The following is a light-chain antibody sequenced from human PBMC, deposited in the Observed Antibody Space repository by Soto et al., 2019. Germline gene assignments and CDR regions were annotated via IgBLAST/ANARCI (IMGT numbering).Light chain of an antibody. CDR1: QRVSSW. CDR2: AAS. V-gene: IGKV1-12*01. J-gene: IGKJ2*03. CDR3: QQVQTFPYS. Sequence: DIQMTQSPSSVSASVGDRLTITCRASQRVSSWLAWYQQKPGKAPKLLIYAASTFQSGVPSRFSGSGSGTDFTLTISSLQPEDSATYYCQQVQTFPYSFGRGTKVEIK.